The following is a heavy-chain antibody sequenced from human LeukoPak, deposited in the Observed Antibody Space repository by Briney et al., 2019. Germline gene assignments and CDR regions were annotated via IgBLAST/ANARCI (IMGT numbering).Heavy chain of an antibody. CDR3: ARGGSWCTNGVCYYYFDY. J-gene: IGHJ4*02. V-gene: IGHV1-18*01. CDR2: ISAYNGNT. D-gene: IGHD2-8*01. CDR1: GGTFSSYT. Sequence: GSSVKVSCKASGGTFSSYTISWVRQAPGQGLEWMGWISAYNGNTDYAQNLQGRVTMATDASTSTAYMELRSLTSDDTAIYYCARGGSWCTNGVCYYYFDYWGQGTLVTVSS.